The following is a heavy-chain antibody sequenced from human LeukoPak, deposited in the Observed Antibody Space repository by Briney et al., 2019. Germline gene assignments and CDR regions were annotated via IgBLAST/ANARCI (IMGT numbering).Heavy chain of an antibody. CDR2: MNPNSGNT. J-gene: IGHJ4*02. V-gene: IGHV1-8*01. Sequence: ASVKVSCKASGYTFTSYDINWVRQATGQGLEWMGWMNPNSGNTGYAQKFQGRVTMTRNTSISTAYMELSSLRSEDTAVYYCARGRGKQQLAKSSLFDYWGQGTLVTVSS. CDR1: GYTFTSYD. D-gene: IGHD6-13*01. CDR3: ARGRGKQQLAKSSLFDY.